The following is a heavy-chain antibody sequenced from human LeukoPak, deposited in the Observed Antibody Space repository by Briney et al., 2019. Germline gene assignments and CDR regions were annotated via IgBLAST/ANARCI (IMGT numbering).Heavy chain of an antibody. CDR2: IYPGDSDT. Sequence: GESLKISCKGSGYSFTSYWIGWVRQMPGKGLEWMGIIYPGDSDTRYSPSFQGQVTISADKPISTAYLQWSSLKASDTAMYYCARHRRSITIFGPPYDAFDIWGQGTMVTVSS. CDR3: ARHRRSITIFGPPYDAFDI. V-gene: IGHV5-51*01. CDR1: GYSFTSYW. D-gene: IGHD3-3*01. J-gene: IGHJ3*02.